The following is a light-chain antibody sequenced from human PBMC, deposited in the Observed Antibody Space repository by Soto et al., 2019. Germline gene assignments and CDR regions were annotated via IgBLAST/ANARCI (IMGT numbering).Light chain of an antibody. Sequence: IVITTSTSTLTVSPVERAPLSCRASQSINSNLARYQQKPGQAPRLLIYGASTRATGIPARFSGSGSGTEFTLTISSLQSEDFAVYYCQQYNNWPRPVGQGANVDIK. J-gene: IGKJ1*01. CDR3: QQYNNWPRP. CDR1: QSINSN. CDR2: GAS. V-gene: IGKV3-15*01.